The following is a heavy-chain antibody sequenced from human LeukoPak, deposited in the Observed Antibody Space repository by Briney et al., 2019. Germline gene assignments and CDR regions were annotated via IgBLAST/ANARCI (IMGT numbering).Heavy chain of an antibody. V-gene: IGHV3-73*01. CDR3: ARGPSGYHNT. Sequence: GGSLRLSCAASGFTFSGSAMHWVRQASGKGLEWVGRIRSKANSYATAYAASVKGRFTISRDDSKNTLYLQMNSLRAEDTAVYYCARGPSGYHNTGGQGTLVTVSS. CDR1: GFTFSGSA. CDR2: IRSKANSYAT. D-gene: IGHD5-12*01. J-gene: IGHJ4*02.